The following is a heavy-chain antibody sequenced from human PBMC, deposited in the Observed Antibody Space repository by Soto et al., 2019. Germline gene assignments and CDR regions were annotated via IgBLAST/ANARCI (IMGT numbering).Heavy chain of an antibody. CDR3: VRSGGGLDY. D-gene: IGHD3-16*01. J-gene: IGHJ4*02. Sequence: GGSLRLSCAASGFMFSNYWMHWVRQAPGKGLVWVSHVNNDGTGASYAESVKGRFTNSRDNAKNTLHLQMNSRRVEDTAVYYCVRSGGGLDYWGQGILVTVSS. CDR1: GFMFSNYW. CDR2: VNNDGTGA. V-gene: IGHV3-74*01.